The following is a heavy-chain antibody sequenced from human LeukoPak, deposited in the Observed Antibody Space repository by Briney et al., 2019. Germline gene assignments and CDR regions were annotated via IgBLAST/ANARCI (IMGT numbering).Heavy chain of an antibody. J-gene: IGHJ5*02. V-gene: IGHV1-2*02. CDR1: GYTFTGYY. D-gene: IGHD4-23*01. Sequence: ASVKVSCKASGYTFTGYYMHWVRQAPGQGLEWMGWINPNSGGTNYAQRLQGRVTMTTDTSTSTAYMELRSLRSDDTAVYYCARVPGGNSDWFDPWGQGTLVTVSS. CDR2: INPNSGGT. CDR3: ARVPGGNSDWFDP.